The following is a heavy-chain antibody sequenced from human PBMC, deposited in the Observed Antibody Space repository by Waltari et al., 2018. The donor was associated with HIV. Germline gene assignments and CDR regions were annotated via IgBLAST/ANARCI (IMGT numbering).Heavy chain of an antibody. V-gene: IGHV4-34*01. CDR2: INHSGST. CDR3: ARDLIRGYSYEKWYYYYGMDV. J-gene: IGHJ6*02. CDR1: GGSFSGYY. D-gene: IGHD5-18*01. Sequence: QVQLQQWGAGLLKPSETLSLTCAVYGGSFSGYYWSWIRHPQGQGLELNGQINHSGSTNYNPSLKSRVTISVDTSKNQFSLKLSSVTAADTAVYYCARDLIRGYSYEKWYYYYGMDVWGQGTTVTVSS.